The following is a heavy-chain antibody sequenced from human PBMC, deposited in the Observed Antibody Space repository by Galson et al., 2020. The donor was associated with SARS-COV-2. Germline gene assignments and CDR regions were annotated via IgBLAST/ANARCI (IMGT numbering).Heavy chain of an antibody. CDR2: IYYSGST. J-gene: IGHJ3*02. CDR3: ARTSGGTDAFEI. V-gene: IGHV4-31*03. D-gene: IGHD1-1*01. CDR1: GGSISSGGYY. Sequence: SQTLSLTCTVSGGSISSGGYYWSWIRQHPGKGLEWIGYIYYSGSTYYNPSLKSRVTISVDTSKNQFSLKLSSVTAADTAVYYCARTSGGTDAFEIWGQGTMVTVSS.